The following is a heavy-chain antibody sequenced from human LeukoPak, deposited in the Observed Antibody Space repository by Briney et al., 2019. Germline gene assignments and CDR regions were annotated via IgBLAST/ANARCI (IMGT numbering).Heavy chain of an antibody. CDR2: IKQDGSEK. CDR1: GFTFSSYW. V-gene: IGHV3-7*01. CDR3: ARDGYSSGWYFVDY. J-gene: IGHJ4*02. D-gene: IGHD6-19*01. Sequence: GGSLRLSCAASGFTFSSYWMSWVRQAPGKGLEWVANIKQDGSEKYYVDSVKGRFTISRDNAKNSLYLQMNSLRAEDTAVYYCARDGYSSGWYFVDYWGQGTLVTVSS.